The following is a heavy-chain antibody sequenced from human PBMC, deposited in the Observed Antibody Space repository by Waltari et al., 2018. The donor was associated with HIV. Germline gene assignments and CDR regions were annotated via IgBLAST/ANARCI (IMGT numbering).Heavy chain of an antibody. Sequence: EVQLVESGGGLVQPGGSLKLSCAASGFTFRGRTRHWVRQAAGKGLEWFGRIRNKANSYAPAYAASVKGRFIISRDDSKNTAYLQMNNLKTEDTAVYYCTRLVAAVAGTGYWGQGTLVTVSS. CDR1: GFTFRGRT. CDR3: TRLVAAVAGTGY. J-gene: IGHJ4*02. D-gene: IGHD6-19*01. V-gene: IGHV3-73*01. CDR2: IRNKANSYAP.